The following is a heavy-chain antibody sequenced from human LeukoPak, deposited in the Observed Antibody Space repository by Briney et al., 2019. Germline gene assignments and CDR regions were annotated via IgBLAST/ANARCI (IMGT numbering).Heavy chain of an antibody. CDR1: GFTFSSYS. CDR2: IEEHGSQK. CDR3: ARILRLHTPRASDI. J-gene: IGHJ3*02. Sequence: GGSLRLSCAASGFTFSSYSMNWVRQAPGKGLEWVANIEEHGSQKYYVDSVKGRFTISRDNAQNSLFLQMNSLRAEDTALYYCARILRLHTPRASDIWGQGTMVTVSS. D-gene: IGHD5-24*01. V-gene: IGHV3-7*05.